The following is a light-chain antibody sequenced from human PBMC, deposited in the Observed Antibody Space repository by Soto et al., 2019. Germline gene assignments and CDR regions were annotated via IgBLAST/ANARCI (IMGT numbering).Light chain of an antibody. V-gene: IGLV2-23*01. J-gene: IGLJ2*01. Sequence: QSALTQPASVSGSPGQSITISCNGTSSDVGSYNLVSWYQQHPGKAPKLMIYEGSKRPSGVSNRFSGSKSGNTASLTISGLQAEDEADYYCYSYAGSSTLAFGGGTKVTVL. CDR2: EGS. CDR3: YSYAGSSTLA. CDR1: SSDVGSYNL.